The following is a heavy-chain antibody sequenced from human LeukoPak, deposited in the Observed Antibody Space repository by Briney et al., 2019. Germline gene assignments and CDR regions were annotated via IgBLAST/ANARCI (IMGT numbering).Heavy chain of an antibody. CDR1: GFTFSSYG. Sequence: PGGSLRLSCAASGFTFSSYGMSWVRQAPGKGLEWVSSITGDCNYIFYADSVKGRFTISRDNAQNSLFLELNSLRGEDTAVYYCARERNFYYFDYWGQGALVTVSS. J-gene: IGHJ4*02. CDR2: ITGDCNYI. D-gene: IGHD3-3*01. V-gene: IGHV3-21*01. CDR3: ARERNFYYFDY.